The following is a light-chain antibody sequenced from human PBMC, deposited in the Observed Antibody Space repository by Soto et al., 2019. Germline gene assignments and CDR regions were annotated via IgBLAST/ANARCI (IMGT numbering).Light chain of an antibody. Sequence: DIQMTQSPYSLSASVGDRVTITCRASQSVTYYLNWYQQKPGKVPKLLIYATSSLQSGVPSRFSGSGSGTDFTLTISSLQPEDFATYYCQQSYNTPTFGQGTRLEIK. CDR2: ATS. J-gene: IGKJ5*01. CDR3: QQSYNTPT. V-gene: IGKV1-39*01. CDR1: QSVTYY.